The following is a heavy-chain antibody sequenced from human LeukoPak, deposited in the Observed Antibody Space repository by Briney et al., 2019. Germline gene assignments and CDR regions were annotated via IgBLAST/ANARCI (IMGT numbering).Heavy chain of an antibody. D-gene: IGHD2-21*02. Sequence: GGSLRLSCAASGFTFSDYYMSWIRQAPGKGLEWVSYISSSGSTIYYADSVKGRFTISRDNSKNTLYLQMNSLRAEDTAVYYCAKDSSRGDYSKVTAIHDAFDIWGQGTMVTVSS. CDR3: AKDSSRGDYSKVTAIHDAFDI. V-gene: IGHV3-11*01. CDR2: ISSSGSTI. J-gene: IGHJ3*02. CDR1: GFTFSDYY.